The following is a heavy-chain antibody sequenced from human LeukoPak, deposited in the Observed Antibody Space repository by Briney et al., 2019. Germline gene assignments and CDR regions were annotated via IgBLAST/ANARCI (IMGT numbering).Heavy chain of an antibody. Sequence: PGGSLTLSCAASGFTFSSYWMTWVRQAPGKGLEWVANIKQDGSEKDYVDSVKGRSTIFRDNAKNSLYLRMTSLRGEDTALYYCARVLDSSSSRYQAFPYWGQGTLVTV. V-gene: IGHV3-7*01. J-gene: IGHJ4*02. D-gene: IGHD2-15*01. CDR3: ARVLDSSSSRYQAFPY. CDR1: GFTFSSYW. CDR2: IKQDGSEK.